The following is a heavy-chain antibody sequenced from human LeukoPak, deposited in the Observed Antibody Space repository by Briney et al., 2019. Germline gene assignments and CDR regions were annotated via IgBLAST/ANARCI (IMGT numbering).Heavy chain of an antibody. CDR1: GFTFDDYA. D-gene: IGHD6-19*01. J-gene: IGHJ4*02. CDR3: AKDTDGSGWSFDY. CDR2: ISWNSGSI. Sequence: PGRSLRLSCAASGFTFDDYAMHWVRQAPGKGLEWVSGISWNSGSIGYADSVKGRFTISRDNAKNSLYLQMNSLRAEDTALYHCAKDTDGSGWSFDYWGQGTLVTVSS. V-gene: IGHV3-9*01.